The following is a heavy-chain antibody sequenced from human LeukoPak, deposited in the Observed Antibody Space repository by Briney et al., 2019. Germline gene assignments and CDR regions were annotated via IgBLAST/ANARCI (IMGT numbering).Heavy chain of an antibody. CDR3: AREIGTGSYYNVYYYGMDV. CDR1: GFTFSSYA. D-gene: IGHD3-10*01. Sequence: LPGRSLRLSCAASGFTFSSYAMHWVRHAPGKGLEWVAVISYDGSNKYYADSVKGRFTISRDNSKNTLYLQMNSLRAEDTAVYYCAREIGTGSYYNVYYYGMDVWGKGTTVTVSS. J-gene: IGHJ6*04. CDR2: ISYDGSNK. V-gene: IGHV3-30*04.